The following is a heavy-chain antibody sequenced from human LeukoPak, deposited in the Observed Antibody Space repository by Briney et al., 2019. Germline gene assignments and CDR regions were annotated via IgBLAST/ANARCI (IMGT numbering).Heavy chain of an antibody. CDR3: ARDPRYSSGWSASGMDV. CDR1: GYTFTSYD. V-gene: IGHV1-8*01. Sequence: ASVKVSCKASGYTFTSYDINWVRQATGQGLEWMGWMNPNSGNTGYAQKFQGRVTMTRNTSISTAYMDLRSLRSDDTAVYYCARDPRYSSGWSASGMDVWGKGTTVTISS. D-gene: IGHD6-19*01. J-gene: IGHJ6*03. CDR2: MNPNSGNT.